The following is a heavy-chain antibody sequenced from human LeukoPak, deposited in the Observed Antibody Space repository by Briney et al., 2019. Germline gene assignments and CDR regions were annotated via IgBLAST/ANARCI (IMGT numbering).Heavy chain of an antibody. CDR1: GFTFSSYT. V-gene: IGHV3-23*01. J-gene: IGHJ4*02. Sequence: PGGCLRLSCAASGFTFSSYTMSWVRLAPGKGLEWVSAISGSGGSTYYADSVKGRFTISRDNSKNTLYLQMNSLRAEDTAVYYCANHVSEEDYWGQGTLVTVS. CDR3: ANHVSEEDY. D-gene: IGHD2-8*01. CDR2: ISGSGGST.